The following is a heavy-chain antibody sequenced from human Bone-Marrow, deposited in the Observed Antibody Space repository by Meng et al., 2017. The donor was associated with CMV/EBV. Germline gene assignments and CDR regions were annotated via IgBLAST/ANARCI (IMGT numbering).Heavy chain of an antibody. Sequence: SETLSLTCTVSGGSISSYYWSWIRQPPGKGLEWIGYIYYSGTTNYNPSLKSRVTISADTSKNQFSLNLTSVTAADTAVYYCARDSGYSYGSLGYWGQGKLVNVSS. CDR1: GGSISSYY. D-gene: IGHD5-18*01. V-gene: IGHV4-59*01. CDR2: IYYSGTT. J-gene: IGHJ4*02. CDR3: ARDSGYSYGSLGY.